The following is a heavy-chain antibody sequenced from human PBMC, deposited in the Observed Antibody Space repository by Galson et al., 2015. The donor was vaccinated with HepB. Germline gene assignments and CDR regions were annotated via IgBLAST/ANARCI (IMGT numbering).Heavy chain of an antibody. Sequence: SLRLSCAASGFTFSSYAMHWVRQAPGKGLEYVSAISSNGGSTYYADSVKGRFTISRDNSKNTLYLQMSSLRAEDTAVYYCVKDHGASGYSGYEYYFDYWGQGTLVTVSS. CDR1: GFTFSSYA. CDR2: ISSNGGST. J-gene: IGHJ4*02. CDR3: VKDHGASGYSGYEYYFDY. D-gene: IGHD5-12*01. V-gene: IGHV3-64D*06.